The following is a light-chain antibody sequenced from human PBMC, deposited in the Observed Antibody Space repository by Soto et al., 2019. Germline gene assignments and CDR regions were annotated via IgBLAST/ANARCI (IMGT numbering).Light chain of an antibody. Sequence: EIVLTQSPATLSLSPGERATLSCRASQTVSSSLAWYQQKPGQAPRLLIYGASSRATGIPDRFSGSGSGTDFTLTVSRLEPEDFAVYYCQRSGGSVSFGGGTKVDIK. V-gene: IGKV3-20*01. CDR1: QTVSSS. CDR2: GAS. J-gene: IGKJ4*01. CDR3: QRSGGSVS.